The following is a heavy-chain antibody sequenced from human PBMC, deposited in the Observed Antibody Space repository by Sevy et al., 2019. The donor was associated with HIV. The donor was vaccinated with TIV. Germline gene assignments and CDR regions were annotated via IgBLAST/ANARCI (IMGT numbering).Heavy chain of an antibody. CDR2: LYYRGRT. V-gene: IGHV4-59*01. CDR3: ARHSIAPRSWYFDL. CDR1: GGSISSYY. J-gene: IGHJ2*01. Sequence: SETLSLTCTVSGGSISSYYWSWIRQPPGKGLEWIGYLYYRGRTNYNPSLKSRVTISVDTSRNQFSLKLNSGTAADSAVYYCARHSIAPRSWYFDLWGRGTLVTVSS. D-gene: IGHD6-6*01.